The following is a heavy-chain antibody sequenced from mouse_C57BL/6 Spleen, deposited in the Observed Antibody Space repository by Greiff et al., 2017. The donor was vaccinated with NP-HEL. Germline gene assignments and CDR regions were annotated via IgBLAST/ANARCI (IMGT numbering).Heavy chain of an antibody. D-gene: IGHD1-1*01. J-gene: IGHJ2*01. CDR2: IDPSDSYT. CDR3: ARDYGSSYPSYFDY. V-gene: IGHV1-69*01. CDR1: GYTFTSYW. Sequence: QVQLQQPGAELVMPGASVKLSCKASGYTFTSYWMHWVKQRPGQGLEWIGEIDPSDSYTNYNQKFKGKATLTVDKPSSTAYMQLSSLTSEDSAVYYCARDYGSSYPSYFDYWGQGTTLTVSS.